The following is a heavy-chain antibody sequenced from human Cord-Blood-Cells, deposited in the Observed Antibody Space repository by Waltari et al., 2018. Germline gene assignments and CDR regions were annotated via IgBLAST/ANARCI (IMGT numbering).Heavy chain of an antibody. CDR2: INHSGST. V-gene: IGHV4-34*01. Sequence: QVQLQQWGAGLLKPSETLSLTCAVYGGSFSGYYWSWIRQPPGKGLEWIGEINHSGSTNYNPSLKSRVTISVDTSKNQFSLKLSSVTAADTAVYYCARGHDERDFWSGWCDYWGQGTLVTVSS. CDR1: GGSFSGYY. J-gene: IGHJ4*02. D-gene: IGHD3-3*01. CDR3: ARGHDERDFWSGWCDY.